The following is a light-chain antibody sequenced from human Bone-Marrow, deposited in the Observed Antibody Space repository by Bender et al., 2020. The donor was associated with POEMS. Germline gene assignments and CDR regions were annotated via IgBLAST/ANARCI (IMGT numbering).Light chain of an antibody. Sequence: SDELTQSPSVSVSPGETVRITCSGDALPKQFAFWYQQKPGQAPVMIIYKDSERPSGIPERFSGSSSGTKVTLTISRVQAEDEADYYCQSADSSGTYVVFGGGTKLTVL. CDR2: KDS. CDR3: QSADSSGTYVV. V-gene: IGLV3-25*03. J-gene: IGLJ2*01. CDR1: ALPKQF.